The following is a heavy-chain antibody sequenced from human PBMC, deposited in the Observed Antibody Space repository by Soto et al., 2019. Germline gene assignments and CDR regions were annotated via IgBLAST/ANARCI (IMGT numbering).Heavy chain of an antibody. V-gene: IGHV4-31*03. CDR3: AREEVAYYGSGSYNWFDP. D-gene: IGHD3-10*01. CDR2: MSYTGSI. Sequence: SETLSLTCTVSGSSIRSGDYYWSWIRHHPEKGLEWIGYMSYTGSIYYNPSLKSRITISIDMSENQLSLKLTSVTAADTAVYYCAREEVAYYGSGSYNWFDPWGQGTLVTVS. J-gene: IGHJ5*02. CDR1: GSSIRSGDYY.